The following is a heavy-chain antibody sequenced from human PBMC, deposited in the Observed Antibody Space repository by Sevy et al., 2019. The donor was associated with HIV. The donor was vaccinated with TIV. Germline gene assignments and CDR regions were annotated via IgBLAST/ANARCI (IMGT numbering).Heavy chain of an antibody. CDR2: ISSSSSYI. CDR1: GFTFSSYS. J-gene: IGHJ6*02. CDR3: ARDMGIAAAGTFYYYGMDV. V-gene: IGHV3-21*01. D-gene: IGHD6-13*01. Sequence: GGSLRLSCAASGFTFSSYSMNWVRQAPGKGLEWVSSISSSSSYIYYADSVKGRFTISRDNAKNSLYLQMNSLRAEATAVYYCARDMGIAAAGTFYYYGMDVWGQGTTVTVSS.